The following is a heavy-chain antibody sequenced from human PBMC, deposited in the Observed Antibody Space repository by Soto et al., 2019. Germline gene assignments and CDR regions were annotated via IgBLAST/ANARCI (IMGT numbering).Heavy chain of an antibody. Sequence: ASVKVSCKASGYTFTSYGISWVRQAPGQGLEWMGWINPNSGGTNYAQKFQGWVTMTTDTSTSTAYMERRSLRSDDTAVYYCARDPERYCSSTSCYLPFGNWGQGTLVTVSS. CDR3: ARDPERYCSSTSCYLPFGN. CDR2: INPNSGGT. D-gene: IGHD2-2*01. J-gene: IGHJ4*02. CDR1: GYTFTSYG. V-gene: IGHV1-18*01.